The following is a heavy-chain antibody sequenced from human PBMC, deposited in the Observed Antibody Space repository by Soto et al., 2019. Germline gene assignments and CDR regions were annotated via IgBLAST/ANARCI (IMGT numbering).Heavy chain of an antibody. CDR2: INSDGSST. V-gene: IGHV3-74*01. D-gene: IGHD3-22*01. Sequence: GGSLRPSCAASGFTFSSYWMHRVRQAPGKGLVWVSRINSDGSSTSYADSVKGRFTISRDNAKNTLYLQMNSLRAEDTAVYYCARVRDSSGYYYYYYGMDVWGQGTTVTVSS. J-gene: IGHJ6*02. CDR1: GFTFSSYW. CDR3: ARVRDSSGYYYYYYGMDV.